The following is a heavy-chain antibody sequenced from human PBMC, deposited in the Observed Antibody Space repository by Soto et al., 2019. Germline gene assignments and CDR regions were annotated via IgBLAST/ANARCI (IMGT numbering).Heavy chain of an antibody. CDR3: ARDPLSYGDYAQTYWYFDL. CDR2: ISQDGTDT. Sequence: EAQLVESGGGLVQPGGSLRLSCGASGITFSXCLMSWVRQAPGKGLEWVASISQDGTDTDYVDSVKGRFAISRDNPKXXXXXXXXSLRADDTAVYYCARDPLSYGDYAQTYWYFDLWGRGTRVTVSS. J-gene: IGHJ2*01. D-gene: IGHD4-17*01. CDR1: GITFSXCL. V-gene: IGHV3-7*01.